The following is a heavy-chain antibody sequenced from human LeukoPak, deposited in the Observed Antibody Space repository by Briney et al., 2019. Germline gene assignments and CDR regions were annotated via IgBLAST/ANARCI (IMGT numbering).Heavy chain of an antibody. V-gene: IGHV3-23*01. CDR3: AIMHGYYDGTGYWVQ. CDR2: ITTNGGRT. J-gene: IGHJ1*01. D-gene: IGHD3-22*01. CDR1: GFTFASYG. Sequence: GGSLRLSCAASGFTFASYGMSWVRQAPGKGLEWVSFITTNGGRTSYADSVEGRFTISRDNPRNTLYMQMNSLRDEDTAVYYCAIMHGYYDGTGYWVQWGQGTLATVSS.